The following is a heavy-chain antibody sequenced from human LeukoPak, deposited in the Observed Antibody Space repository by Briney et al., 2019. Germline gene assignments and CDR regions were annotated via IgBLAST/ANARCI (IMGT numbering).Heavy chain of an antibody. D-gene: IGHD2/OR15-2a*01. J-gene: IGHJ4*02. V-gene: IGHV3-7*03. CDR2: IKQDGSEK. CDR1: GFTFSSYY. Sequence: GGSLRLSCAASGFTFSSYYMSWVRQAPGKGLEWVANIKQDGSEKYYVDSVKGRFTISRDNAKNSLYLQMNSLRAEDTAVYYCARPRGIDYWGQGTLVTVSS. CDR3: ARPRGIDY.